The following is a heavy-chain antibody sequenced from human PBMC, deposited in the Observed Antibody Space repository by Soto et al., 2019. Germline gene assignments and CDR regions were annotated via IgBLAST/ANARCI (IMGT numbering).Heavy chain of an antibody. V-gene: IGHV5-51*01. D-gene: IGHD7-27*01. J-gene: IGHJ3*02. CDR2: IYPGDSDT. Sequence: GESLKISCKGSGYSFTSYWIGWVRQMPGKGLEWMGIIYPGDSDTRYSPSVQGQVTIPADKSVSTGYLQWCSLKASDTAMYYCARHTKLTGDYNAFDIWGQGTMVTVSS. CDR1: GYSFTSYW. CDR3: ARHTKLTGDYNAFDI.